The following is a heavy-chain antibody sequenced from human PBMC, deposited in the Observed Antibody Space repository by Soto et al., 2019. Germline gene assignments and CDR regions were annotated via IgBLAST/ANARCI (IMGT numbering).Heavy chain of an antibody. CDR1: GGSISSYY. J-gene: IGHJ4*02. CDR3: ARDPEISYFDY. CDR2: IYYSGST. V-gene: IGHV4-59*01. Sequence: PSETLSLTCTVSGGSISSYYWSWIRQPPGKGLEWIGYIYYSGSTNYNPSLKSRVTISVDTSKNQFSLKLSSVTAADTAVYYCARDPEISYFDYWGQGTLVTVS.